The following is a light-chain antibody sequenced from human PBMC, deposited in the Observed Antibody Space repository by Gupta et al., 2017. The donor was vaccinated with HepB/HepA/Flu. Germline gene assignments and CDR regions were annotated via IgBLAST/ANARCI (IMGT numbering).Light chain of an antibody. J-gene: IGLJ1*01. CDR1: SSDIGSYNR. V-gene: IGLV2-18*02. Sequence: QSALTQPPSVSGSPGQSVTISCTGTSSDIGSYNRVSWYQQSPGTVPKLIIYEVDNRPSGVPDRFSGSKSGNTASLTISGLQTEDEADYYCSSYTTSSTYVFGIGTKVTVL. CDR2: EVD. CDR3: SSYTTSSTYV.